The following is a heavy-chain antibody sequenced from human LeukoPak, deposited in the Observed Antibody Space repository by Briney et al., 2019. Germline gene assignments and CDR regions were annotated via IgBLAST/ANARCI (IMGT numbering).Heavy chain of an antibody. CDR1: GFTFSSYS. Sequence: GGSLRLSCAASGFTFSSYSMNWVRQAPGKGLEWVSYISSSSSTIYYSDSVKGRFTISRDNAKNSLYLQMNSLRAEDTAVYYCASESARGYCSSTSCYKVNWFDPWGQGTLVTVSS. CDR3: ASESARGYCSSTSCYKVNWFDP. D-gene: IGHD2-2*02. J-gene: IGHJ5*02. V-gene: IGHV3-48*04. CDR2: ISSSSSTI.